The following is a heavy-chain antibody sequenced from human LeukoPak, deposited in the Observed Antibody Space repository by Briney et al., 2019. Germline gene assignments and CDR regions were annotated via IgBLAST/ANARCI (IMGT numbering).Heavy chain of an antibody. CDR1: GGSISSSSYY. CDR2: IYYSGST. Sequence: SETLSLTCTVSGGSISSSSYYWGWIRQPPGKGLEWIGSIYYSGSTHYNPSLTSRVTMSIDTSKNQFSLKLSSVTAADTAVYYCAIELRRDGNNVKSYWGQGTLVTVSS. V-gene: IGHV4-39*01. D-gene: IGHD5-24*01. J-gene: IGHJ4*02. CDR3: AIELRRDGNNVKSY.